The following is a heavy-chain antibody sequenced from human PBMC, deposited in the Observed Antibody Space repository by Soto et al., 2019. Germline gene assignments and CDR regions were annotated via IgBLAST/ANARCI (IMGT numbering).Heavy chain of an antibody. D-gene: IGHD1-1*01. CDR2: IIPLFGAT. V-gene: IGHV1-69*01. Sequence: QVQLVQSGAEVKKPGSSVKVSCKASGGTFSSFAISWVRQAPGQGLEWMGDIIPLFGATNYAQTFQGRVTFTADESTTTAYMELRSLRSNDPAVYYCARGLDTTVAHSHNWGQGTRVTVSS. CDR3: ARGLDTTVAHSHN. J-gene: IGHJ4*02. CDR1: GGTFSSFA.